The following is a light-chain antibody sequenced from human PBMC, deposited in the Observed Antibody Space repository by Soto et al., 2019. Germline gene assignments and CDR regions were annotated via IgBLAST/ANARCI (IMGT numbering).Light chain of an antibody. V-gene: IGKV2-28*01. CDR2: WAS. CDR1: QSLLHSSGHDS. CDR3: MQALQTPPT. Sequence: DIVLTQSPLSLPVTPGEPASISCRSSQSLLHSSGHDSLDSYLQKPGQSPQLLFYWASFRASGVPDRFSGSGSGTDFTLKISRVEADDVGVYYCMQALQTPPTFGQGTKVEIK. J-gene: IGKJ1*01.